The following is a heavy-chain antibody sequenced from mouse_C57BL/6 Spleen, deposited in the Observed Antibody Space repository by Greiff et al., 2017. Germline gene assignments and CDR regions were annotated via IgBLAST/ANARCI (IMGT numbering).Heavy chain of an antibody. D-gene: IGHD4-1*01. CDR2: IDPSDSDT. CDR3: ARLSKLGRHFDY. J-gene: IGHJ2*01. CDR1: GYTFTSYW. Sequence: VQLQQPGAELVRPGSSVKLSCKASGYTFTSYWMHWVKQRPIQGLEWIGNIDPSDSDTHYNQKFKDKATLTVDKSSSTAYMQLCSLTSEDSAVYYCARLSKLGRHFDYWGQGTTLTVSS. V-gene: IGHV1-52*01.